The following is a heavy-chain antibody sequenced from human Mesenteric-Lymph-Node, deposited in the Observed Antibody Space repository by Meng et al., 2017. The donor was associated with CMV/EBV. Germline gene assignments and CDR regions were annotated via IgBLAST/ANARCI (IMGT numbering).Heavy chain of an antibody. CDR3: ARWARDCTSANCLYYFDY. Sequence: SVKVSCKASGGTFSSYTISWVRQAPEQGLEWMGRIIPILGIANNAQKFQARVTITADQSTSTAYMELSSLRSEDTAVYYCARWARDCTSANCLYYFDYWGQGTQVTVSS. V-gene: IGHV1-69*02. CDR1: GGTFSSYT. CDR2: IIPILGIA. J-gene: IGHJ4*02. D-gene: IGHD2-2*01.